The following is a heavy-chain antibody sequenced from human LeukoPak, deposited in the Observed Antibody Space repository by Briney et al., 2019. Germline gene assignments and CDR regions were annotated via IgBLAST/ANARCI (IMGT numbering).Heavy chain of an antibody. CDR2: IYYSGST. D-gene: IGHD3-3*01. CDR3: ARLNYDFWSGYCGFDP. J-gene: IGHJ5*02. CDR1: GGSVSGYY. Sequence: SETLSLTCTVSGGSVSGYYWGWIRQPPGKGLEWIGSIYYSGSTYYNPSLKSRVTISVDTSKNQFSLKLSSVTAADSAVYYCARLNYDFWSGYCGFDPWGQGTLVTVSS. V-gene: IGHV4-39*01.